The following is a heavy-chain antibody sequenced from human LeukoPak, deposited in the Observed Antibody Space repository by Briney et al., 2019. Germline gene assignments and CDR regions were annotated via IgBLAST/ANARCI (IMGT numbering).Heavy chain of an antibody. CDR3: AREGYDFWSGYYTYAFDI. V-gene: IGHV4-4*02. CDR2: IYHSGST. Sequence: SETLSLTCAVSGGSISSSNWWSWVRQPPGKGLEWIGEIYHSGSTNYNPSLKSRVTISVDTSKNQFSLKLSSVTAADTAVYYCAREGYDFWSGYYTYAFDIWGQGTMVTVSS. D-gene: IGHD3-3*01. CDR1: GGSISSSNW. J-gene: IGHJ3*02.